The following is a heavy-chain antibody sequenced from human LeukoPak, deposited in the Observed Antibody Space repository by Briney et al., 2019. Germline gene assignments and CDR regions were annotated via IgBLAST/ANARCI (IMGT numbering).Heavy chain of an antibody. D-gene: IGHD2-2*01. CDR1: GYTFTGYY. CDR3: ARVQGNTSPRGAFDI. V-gene: IGHV1-2*02. Sequence: VASVKVSCKASGYTFTGYYMHWVRQAPGQGLEWMGWINPNSGGTNYAQKFQGRVTMTRDTSTSTVYMELSSLRSEDTAVYYCARVQGNTSPRGAFDIWGQGTMVTVSS. J-gene: IGHJ3*02. CDR2: INPNSGGT.